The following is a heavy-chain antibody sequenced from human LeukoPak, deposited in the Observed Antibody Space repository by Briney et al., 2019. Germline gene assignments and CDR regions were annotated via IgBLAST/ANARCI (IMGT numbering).Heavy chain of an antibody. D-gene: IGHD3-10*01. CDR1: GFTFSSYW. CDR2: IKQDGSEK. CDR3: AKAIGGSYYWYFDL. J-gene: IGHJ2*01. V-gene: IGHV3-7*03. Sequence: PGGSLRLSCAASGFTFSSYWMSWVRQAPGKGLEWVANIKQDGSEKYYVDSVKGRFTISRDNAKNSLYLQMNSLRAEDTALYYCAKAIGGSYYWYFDLWGRGTLVTVSS.